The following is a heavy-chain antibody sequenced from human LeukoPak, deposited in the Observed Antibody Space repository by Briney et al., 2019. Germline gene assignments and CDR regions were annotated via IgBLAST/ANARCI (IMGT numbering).Heavy chain of an antibody. CDR2: IIPIFGTA. CDR1: GGTSSSYA. J-gene: IGHJ6*02. V-gene: IGHV1-69*01. D-gene: IGHD5-12*01. Sequence: GASVKVSCTASGGTSSSYAISWVRQAPGQGLEWMGGIIPIFGTANYAQKFQGRVTITADESTSTAYMELSSLRSEDTAVYYCARAPGYSGYDFRGDYYYGMDVWGQGTTVTVSS. CDR3: ARAPGYSGYDFRGDYYYGMDV.